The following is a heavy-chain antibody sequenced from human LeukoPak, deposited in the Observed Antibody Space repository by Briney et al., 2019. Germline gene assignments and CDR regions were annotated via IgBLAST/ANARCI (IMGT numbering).Heavy chain of an antibody. CDR1: GGSISSYY. V-gene: IGHV4-59*01. Sequence: SETLSLTCTVSGGSISSYYWSWIRQPPGKGLEWIGYIYYSGSTNYNPSLKSRVTISVDTSKNQFSLKLSSVTAADTAVYYCARDHESHSFDYWGQGTLVTVSS. CDR2: IYYSGST. CDR3: ARDHESHSFDY. J-gene: IGHJ4*02.